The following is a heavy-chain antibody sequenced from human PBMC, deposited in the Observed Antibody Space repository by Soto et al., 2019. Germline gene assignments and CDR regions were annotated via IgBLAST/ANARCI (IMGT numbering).Heavy chain of an antibody. Sequence: GGSLRLSCAASGFTFSSYSMNWVRRAPGKGLEWVSSISSSSSYIYYADSVKGRFTISRDNAKNSLYLQMNSLRAEDTAVYYCARWKGIAAALDYWGQGTLVTVSS. D-gene: IGHD6-13*01. CDR2: ISSSSSYI. CDR3: ARWKGIAAALDY. J-gene: IGHJ4*02. CDR1: GFTFSSYS. V-gene: IGHV3-21*01.